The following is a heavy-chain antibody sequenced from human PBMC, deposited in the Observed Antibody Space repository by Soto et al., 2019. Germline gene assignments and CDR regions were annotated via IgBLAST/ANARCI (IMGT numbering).Heavy chain of an antibody. CDR2: ISATGGGT. V-gene: IGHV3-23*01. CDR3: AKDRRAGGNSAFYFDF. CDR1: GFKFSNYA. J-gene: IGHJ4*02. Sequence: LRLSCAASGFKFSNYAMSWIRQAPGKGLEWVSLISATGGGTYYADSVKGRFTISRDNSHNTLYLQVHSLTAEDTAVYYCAKDRRAGGNSAFYFDFWGQGAQVTVSS. D-gene: IGHD3-16*01.